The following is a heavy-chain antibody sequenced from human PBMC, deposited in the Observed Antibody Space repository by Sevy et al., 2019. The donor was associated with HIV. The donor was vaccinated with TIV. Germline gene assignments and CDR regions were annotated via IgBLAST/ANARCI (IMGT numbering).Heavy chain of an antibody. D-gene: IGHD6-13*01. J-gene: IGHJ6*03. CDR1: GFTFDDYA. CDR2: ISWNSGNI. Sequence: GGSLRLSCVASGFTFDDYAMHWVRQAPGKGLEWVSGISWNSGNIGYTGSVKGRFTISRDNAKNSLYLQMNSLRPEDTALYYCAKEFAGSYYFYYMDVWGKGTTVTVSS. V-gene: IGHV3-9*01. CDR3: AKEFAGSYYFYYMDV.